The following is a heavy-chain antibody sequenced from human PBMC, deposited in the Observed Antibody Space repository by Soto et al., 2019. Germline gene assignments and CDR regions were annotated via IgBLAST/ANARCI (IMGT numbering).Heavy chain of an antibody. V-gene: IGHV3-48*03. CDR1: GFTFSSSE. J-gene: IGHJ4*02. CDR3: ARDALWYSVYFYYFDY. Sequence: GGSLRLSCAASGFTFSSSEMNWVRQTPGKGLEWVSYISSSGTTIDYADSVKGRFTISRDNAKNSLYLQMNSLRAEDTAVYYCARDALWYSVYFYYFDYWGQGTLVTVSS. D-gene: IGHD1-26*01. CDR2: ISSSGTTI.